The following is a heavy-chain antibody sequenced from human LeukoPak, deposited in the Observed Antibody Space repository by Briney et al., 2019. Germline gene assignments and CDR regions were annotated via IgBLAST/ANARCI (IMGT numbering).Heavy chain of an antibody. V-gene: IGHV4-39*07. CDR3: ARDSGTVTHETLN. J-gene: IGHJ4*02. Sequence: SETLSLTCTVSGGSISSSSYYWGWIRQPPGKGLEWIGSIYYSGSTYYNPSLKSRVTISVDTSKNQFSLKLSSVTAADTAVYYCARDSGTVTHETLNWGQGTLVTVSS. CDR1: GGSISSSSYY. CDR2: IYYSGST. D-gene: IGHD4-17*01.